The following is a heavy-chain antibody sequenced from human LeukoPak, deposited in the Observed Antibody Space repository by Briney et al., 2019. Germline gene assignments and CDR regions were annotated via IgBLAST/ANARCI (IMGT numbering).Heavy chain of an antibody. Sequence: PGGTLRLSCAASGFTFSSYAMSWVRQAPGRGLEWVSAISGSGGSTYYADSVKGRFTISRDNSKNTLYLQMNSLRAEDTAVYYCAGGRTYSSSWYEAEYYYYMDVWGKGTTVTVSS. CDR2: ISGSGGST. V-gene: IGHV3-23*01. J-gene: IGHJ6*03. D-gene: IGHD6-13*01. CDR1: GFTFSSYA. CDR3: AGGRTYSSSWYEAEYYYYMDV.